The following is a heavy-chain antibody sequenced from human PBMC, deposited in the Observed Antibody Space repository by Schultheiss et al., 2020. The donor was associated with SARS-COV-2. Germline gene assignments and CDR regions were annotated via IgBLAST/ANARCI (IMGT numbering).Heavy chain of an antibody. D-gene: IGHD4-17*01. CDR2: ISSSGSTI. Sequence: LSLTCTVSGGSISRSGYYWGWIRQSPGKGLEWVSYISSSGSTIYYADSVKGRFTISRDNAKNSLYLQMNSLRAEDTAVYSCTRVYGERWYFDLWGRGTLVTVSS. CDR1: GGSISRSGYY. CDR3: TRVYGERWYFDL. J-gene: IGHJ2*01. V-gene: IGHV3-11*01.